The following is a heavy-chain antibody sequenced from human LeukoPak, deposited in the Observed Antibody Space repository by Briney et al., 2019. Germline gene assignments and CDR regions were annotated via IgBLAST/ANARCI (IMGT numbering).Heavy chain of an antibody. CDR3: AKSDRFDP. V-gene: IGHV3-74*01. J-gene: IGHJ5*02. Sequence: GGSLRLSCAASGLTFSNFWLHSVRQAPGKRLVWVSRIKYDGSSTTYADSVKGRFTISRDNAKNTLYPQMNSLRVEDTAVYYCAKSDRFDPWGQGTLVTVSS. CDR2: IKYDGSST. CDR1: GLTFSNFW.